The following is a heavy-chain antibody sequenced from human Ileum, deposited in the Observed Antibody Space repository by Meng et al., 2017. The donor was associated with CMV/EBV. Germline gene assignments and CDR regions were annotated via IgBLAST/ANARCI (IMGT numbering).Heavy chain of an antibody. CDR1: GVTFSSYS. V-gene: IGHV3-21*04. Sequence: GQLGEAGGSLVKPGGSLRLSLAASGVTFSSYSMNWVRQAPGKGLEWVSSISSRSSYIYYADSVKGRFTISRDNSKNTVYLQMNSLRAEDTAVYYCVGLLTGYNSHYWGQGTLVTVSS. CDR2: ISSRSSYI. CDR3: VGLLTGYNSHY. D-gene: IGHD3-9*01. J-gene: IGHJ4*02.